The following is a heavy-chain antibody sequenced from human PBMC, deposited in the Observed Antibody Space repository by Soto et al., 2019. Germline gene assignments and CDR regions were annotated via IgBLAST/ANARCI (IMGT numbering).Heavy chain of an antibody. D-gene: IGHD2-2*01. CDR2: MNPNSGNT. Sequence: QVQLVQSGAEVKKPGASVKVSCKAPGYTCTSYDINWVRQATGQGLEWMGWMNPNSGNTGYAQKFQGRVTTTRNTSIITAYMERSSVRSEDTAVYYCARGVEDIVVVPAAMKGSYYYSLAVWGKGTTVTFCS. CDR1: GYTCTSYD. V-gene: IGHV1-8*01. J-gene: IGHJ6*03. CDR3: ARGVEDIVVVPAAMKGSYYYSLAV.